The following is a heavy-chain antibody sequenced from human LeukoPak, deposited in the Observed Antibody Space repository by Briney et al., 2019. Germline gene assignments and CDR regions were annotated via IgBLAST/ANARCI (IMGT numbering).Heavy chain of an antibody. CDR2: INSSGGVT. D-gene: IGHD6-6*01. V-gene: IGHV3-23*01. CDR1: GFTFSSYV. CDR3: AKHAPLIAARFDY. Sequence: GGSLRLSCAASGFTFSSYVMTWVRQAPGKGLEWVSVINSSGGVTYYADCVEGRFTISRDNSKNTLYLQMNSLRAEDTAVYYCAKHAPLIAARFDYWGQGTLVTVSS. J-gene: IGHJ4*02.